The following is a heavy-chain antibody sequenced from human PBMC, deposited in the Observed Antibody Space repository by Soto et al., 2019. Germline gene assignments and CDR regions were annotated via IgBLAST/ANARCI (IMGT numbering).Heavy chain of an antibody. CDR1: GGTFRSYA. J-gene: IGHJ5*01. D-gene: IGHD5-18*01. V-gene: IGHV1-69*12. Sequence: QVQLLQSGAEVKKPGSSVKVSCKASGGTFRSYAVNWVRQAPGQGLEYLGGIIPIFGTPNYAQKFHGRVSIPADXSTSTVYMDLISLTSEDTAVYYCAYSANHRYFFDSWGQGTLVTVSS. CDR3: AYSANHRYFFDS. CDR2: IIPIFGTP.